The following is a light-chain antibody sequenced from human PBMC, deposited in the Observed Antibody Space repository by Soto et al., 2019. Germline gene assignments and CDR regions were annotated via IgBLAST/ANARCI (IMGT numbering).Light chain of an antibody. CDR1: SSDVGDFNY. V-gene: IGLV2-14*03. Sequence: QSALTQPASVSGSPGRSVAISCTGNSSDVGDFNYVSWYGHLPGRAPELIIYDVTNRPSGISYRFSASKSGRTASLTISGLQAEHEADYYCSSYSSSTTHVVFGGGPKVTVL. J-gene: IGLJ2*01. CDR3: SSYSSSTTHVV. CDR2: DVT.